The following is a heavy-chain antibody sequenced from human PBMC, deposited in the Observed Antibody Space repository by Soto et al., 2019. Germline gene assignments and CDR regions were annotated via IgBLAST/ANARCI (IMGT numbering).Heavy chain of an antibody. Sequence: GGSLRLSCAASGFTFSSYSMNWVRQAPGKGLEWVSSISSSSSYIYYADSVKGRFTISRDNAKNSLYLQMNSLRAEDTAVYYCARVSEPDYYDSSGYYYTPDYWGQGTLVTVSS. J-gene: IGHJ4*02. D-gene: IGHD3-22*01. CDR1: GFTFSSYS. CDR3: ARVSEPDYYDSSGYYYTPDY. CDR2: ISSSSSYI. V-gene: IGHV3-21*01.